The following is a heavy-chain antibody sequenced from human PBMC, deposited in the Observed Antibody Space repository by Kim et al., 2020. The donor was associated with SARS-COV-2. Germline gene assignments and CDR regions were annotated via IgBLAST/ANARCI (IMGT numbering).Heavy chain of an antibody. V-gene: IGHV3-43D*03. D-gene: IGHD3-16*01. Sequence: KGRFTIARDNSKNSLYRQMNSLRAEDTALYYCAKDVGGTRAYYYSGMDVWGQGTTVTVSS. CDR3: AKDVGGTRAYYYSGMDV. J-gene: IGHJ6*02.